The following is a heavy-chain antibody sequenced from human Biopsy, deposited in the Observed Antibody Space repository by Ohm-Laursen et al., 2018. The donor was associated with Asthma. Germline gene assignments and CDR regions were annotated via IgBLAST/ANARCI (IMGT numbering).Heavy chain of an antibody. CDR3: VRDGTDDAFDI. Sequence: SLRLSCTAAGFAVSRDYMFWVRQAPGKGLEWVSVIYSGGTSHTADSVRGRFTMARDNSKNTLDLQMNSLREEDTAVYYCVRDGTDDAFDIWGQGTVVSVSS. CDR1: GFAVSRDY. D-gene: IGHD1-1*01. V-gene: IGHV3-66*01. J-gene: IGHJ3*02. CDR2: IYSGGTS.